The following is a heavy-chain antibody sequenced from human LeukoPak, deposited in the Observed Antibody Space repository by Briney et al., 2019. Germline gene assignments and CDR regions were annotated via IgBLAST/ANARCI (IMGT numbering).Heavy chain of an antibody. Sequence: SGASLRLSCAASGFTFSGSAMHWVRQASGKGLEWVGRIRSKANSYATAYAASVKGRFTISRDDSKNTAYLQMNSLKTEDTAVYYCTRPPPMTEWGQGTLVTVSS. CDR2: IRSKANSYAT. CDR3: TRPPPMTE. CDR1: GFTFSGSA. J-gene: IGHJ4*02. D-gene: IGHD2-21*02. V-gene: IGHV3-73*01.